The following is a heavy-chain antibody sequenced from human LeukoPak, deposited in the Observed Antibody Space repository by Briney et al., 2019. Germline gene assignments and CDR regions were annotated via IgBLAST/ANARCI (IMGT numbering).Heavy chain of an antibody. J-gene: IGHJ4*02. CDR1: GFTFSDYY. V-gene: IGHV3-11*01. CDR2: ISSSGSTI. D-gene: IGHD3-10*01. Sequence: GGSLRLSCAASGFTFSDYYMSWIRQAPGKGLEWVSYISSSGSTIYYADSVKGRFTISRDNSKNTVYLEVISLTDEDTAVYYCAKDDAWLRYGEWSQGTLVTVSS. CDR3: AKDDAWLRYGE.